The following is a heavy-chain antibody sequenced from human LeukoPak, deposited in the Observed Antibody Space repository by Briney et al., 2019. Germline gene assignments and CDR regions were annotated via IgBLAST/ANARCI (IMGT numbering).Heavy chain of an antibody. CDR2: INHSGST. D-gene: IGHD2-2*01. CDR3: ERLPMTGNSSTSRGYYYYGMGV. J-gene: IGHJ6*02. V-gene: IGHV4-34*01. Sequence: PSETLSLTCAVYGGSFSGYYWSWIRQPPGKGLEWIGEINHSGSTNYNPSLKSRVTISVDTSKNQFSLKLSSVSAADTAVYYCERLPMTGNSSTSRGYYYYGMGVWGQGTTVTVSS. CDR1: GGSFSGYY.